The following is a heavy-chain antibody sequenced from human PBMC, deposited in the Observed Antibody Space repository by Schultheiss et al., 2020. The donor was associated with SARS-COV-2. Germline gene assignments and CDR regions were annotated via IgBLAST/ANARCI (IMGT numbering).Heavy chain of an antibody. CDR3: ARDGISIDRTWAFDI. CDR1: GGSFSGYY. CDR2: IYYSGST. Sequence: SETLSLTCAVYGGSFSGYYWGWIRQPPGKGLEWIGSIYYSGSTYYNPSLKSRVTISVDTSKNQFSLKLSSVTAADTAVYYCARDGISIDRTWAFDIWGQGTMVTVSS. V-gene: IGHV4-34*01. J-gene: IGHJ3*02. D-gene: IGHD3-3*01.